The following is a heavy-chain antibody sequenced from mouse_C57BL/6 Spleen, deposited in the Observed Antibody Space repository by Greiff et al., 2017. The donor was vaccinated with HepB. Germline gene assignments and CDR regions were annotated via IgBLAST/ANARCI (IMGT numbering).Heavy chain of an antibody. V-gene: IGHV1-53*01. CDR3: ARGKLGRVYAMDY. CDR1: GYTFTSYW. CDR2: INPSNGGT. D-gene: IGHD4-1*01. J-gene: IGHJ4*01. Sequence: VQLQQPGTELVKPGASVKLSCKASGYTFTSYWMHWVKQRPGQGLEWIGNINPSNGGTNYNEKFKSKATLTVDKSSSTAYMQLSSLTSEDSAVYYCARGKLGRVYAMDYWGQGTSVTVSS.